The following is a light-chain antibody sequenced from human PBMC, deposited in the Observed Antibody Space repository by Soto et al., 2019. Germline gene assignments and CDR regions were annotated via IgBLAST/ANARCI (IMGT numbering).Light chain of an antibody. CDR3: QQSYSTLLT. CDR2: AAS. Sequence: DIQMTQSPSSLSASVGDRVTITCRASQSISSYLNWYQQKPGKAPKLLIYAASSLQSGVPSRFSCSGSGTAFTLTISSLPPEDFATYYGQQSYSTLLTVGGGTKVEIK. V-gene: IGKV1-39*01. J-gene: IGKJ4*01. CDR1: QSISSY.